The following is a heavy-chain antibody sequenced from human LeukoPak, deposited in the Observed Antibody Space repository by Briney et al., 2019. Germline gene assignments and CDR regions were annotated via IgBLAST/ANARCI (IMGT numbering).Heavy chain of an antibody. CDR1: GFTFGRFA. D-gene: IGHD6-19*01. CDR3: AKVRGSGWYYFDY. J-gene: IGHJ4*02. CDR2: ISGSGGST. V-gene: IGHV3-23*01. Sequence: GGSLRLSCAASGFTFGRFAMSWVRQAPGKGLEWVSTISGSGGSTYFADSVKGRFTISRDNSKNTLYLQMNSLRAADTAVYYCAKVRGSGWYYFDYWGQGTLVTVSS.